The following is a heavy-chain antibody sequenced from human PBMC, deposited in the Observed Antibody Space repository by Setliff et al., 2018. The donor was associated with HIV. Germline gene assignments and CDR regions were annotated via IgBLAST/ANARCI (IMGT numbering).Heavy chain of an antibody. CDR3: TRDHRFVDRYPDW. Sequence: GGSLRLSCAASGFTFSSYSMNWVRQTPGKGLEWVGFIRTNARGGATEYAASVKGRFTISRDDSKSIAYLQMSSLKIEDTAVYYCTRDHRFVDRYPDWWGQGTLVTVSS. D-gene: IGHD3-9*01. CDR1: GFTFSSYS. V-gene: IGHV3-49*04. J-gene: IGHJ4*02. CDR2: IRTNARGGAT.